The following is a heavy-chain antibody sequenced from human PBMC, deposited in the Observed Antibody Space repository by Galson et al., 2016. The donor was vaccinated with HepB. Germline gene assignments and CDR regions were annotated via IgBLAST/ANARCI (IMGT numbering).Heavy chain of an antibody. Sequence: VKVSCKASGYTFISYNINWVRQAPGQGLEYMGGIIPIFETTDYAQKFQGRVTITADKSTNTAYMDLSSLRFEDTAVYYCARETYLFGSGTYVFFFDYWGQGTLVTVSS. CDR3: ARETYLFGSGTYVFFFDY. CDR2: IIPIFETT. V-gene: IGHV1-69*13. CDR1: GYTFISYN. J-gene: IGHJ4*02. D-gene: IGHD3-10*01.